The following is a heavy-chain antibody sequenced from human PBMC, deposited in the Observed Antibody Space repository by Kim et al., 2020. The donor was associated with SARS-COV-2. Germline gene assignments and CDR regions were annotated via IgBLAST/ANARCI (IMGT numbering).Heavy chain of an antibody. D-gene: IGHD3-3*01. Sequence: SETLSLTCTVSGGSISSGDYYWSWIRQPPGKGLEWIGYIYYSGSTYYNPSLKSRVTISVDTSKNQFSLKLSSVTAADTAVYYCARGARYDFWSGPWGQGTLVTVSS. CDR2: IYYSGST. CDR3: ARGARYDFWSGP. V-gene: IGHV4-30-4*01. J-gene: IGHJ5*02. CDR1: GGSISSGDYY.